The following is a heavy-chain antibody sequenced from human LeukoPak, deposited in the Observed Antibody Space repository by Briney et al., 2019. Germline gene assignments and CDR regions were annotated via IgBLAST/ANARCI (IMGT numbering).Heavy chain of an antibody. J-gene: IGHJ4*02. CDR1: GFTFSNYA. D-gene: IGHD3-10*01. Sequence: GGSLRLSCAASGFTFSNYAMNWVRQAPGRGLEWVSGISRSGGSTYYVDSVKGRFTISRDNSKNTMCLQMNSLRAEDTAVYYCAKRSLTMVRVVFDYWGQGILVTVSS. V-gene: IGHV3-23*01. CDR3: AKRSLTMVRVVFDY. CDR2: ISRSGGST.